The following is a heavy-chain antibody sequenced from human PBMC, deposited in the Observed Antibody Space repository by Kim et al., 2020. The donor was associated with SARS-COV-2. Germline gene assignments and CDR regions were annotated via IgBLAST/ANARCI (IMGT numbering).Heavy chain of an antibody. CDR2: IADDGRTT. CDR1: GFTFSSYC. D-gene: IGHD2-8*01. CDR3: ARDGAGCRSS. J-gene: IGHJ4*03. Sequence: GGSLRLSCAASGFTFSSYCMPWVRQAPGKGLEWVSRIADDGRTTDYADSVEGRFTISRDNDKNSLYLQMNNRRADATAVYYCARDGAGCRSSCGHGGLV. V-gene: IGHV3-74*01.